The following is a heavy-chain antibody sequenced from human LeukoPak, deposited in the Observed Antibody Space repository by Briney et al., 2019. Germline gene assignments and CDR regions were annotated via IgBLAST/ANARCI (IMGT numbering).Heavy chain of an antibody. D-gene: IGHD4-17*01. CDR2: ISSSGNT. CDR3: ARDWNGDYCFED. V-gene: IGHV3-66*03. Sequence: GGSLRLSCAASGFTVSSNYMSWVRQAPGKWLEWVSVISSSGNTYYADSVKGRFTISRDNSKNTLYLQMNNLRADDMAVYHCARDWNGDYCFEDWGQGTLVTVSP. J-gene: IGHJ4*02. CDR1: GFTVSSNY.